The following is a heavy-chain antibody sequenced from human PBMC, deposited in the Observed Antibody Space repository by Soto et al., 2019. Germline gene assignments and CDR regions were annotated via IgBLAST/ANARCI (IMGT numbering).Heavy chain of an antibody. CDR3: TQVYGSGSWGWYFHS. J-gene: IGHJ4*02. CDR2: VFWDGGE. D-gene: IGHD1-26*01. CDR1: GFSLTTTGVG. V-gene: IGHV2-5*02. Sequence: QITLRESGPSLVKPTETLTLTCTFSGFSLTTTGVGVGWIRQPPGKALEWLAVVFWDGGERYSPSLKSRVTITKDTSKDQVVLTMTNMHPADTATYYCTQVYGSGSWGWYFHSWGQGTLVTVSS.